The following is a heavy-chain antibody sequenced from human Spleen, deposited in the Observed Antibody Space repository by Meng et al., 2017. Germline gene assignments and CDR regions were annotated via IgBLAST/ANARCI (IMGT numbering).Heavy chain of an antibody. CDR1: GGSVSSGSYY. CDR2: IYYSGST. CDR3: ARGLRRGSGSYLGY. D-gene: IGHD3-10*01. J-gene: IGHJ4*02. Sequence: SETLSLTCTVSGGSVSSGSYYWSWIRQPPGKGLEWIGYIYYSGSTNYNPSLKSRVTISVDTSKNQFSLKLSSVTAADTAVYYCARGLRRGSGSYLGYWGQGTLVTVSS. V-gene: IGHV4-61*01.